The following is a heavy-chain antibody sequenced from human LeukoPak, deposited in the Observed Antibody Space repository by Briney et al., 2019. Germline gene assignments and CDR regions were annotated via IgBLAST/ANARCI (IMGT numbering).Heavy chain of an antibody. CDR1: GGSVTTTSFY. Sequence: SETLSLTCTVSGGSVTTTSFYWGWIRQPPGKGLEWIGFIYNNENTHYNPSLKSRVTMSVDTSKNLFSLRLNSVTAADTAVYYCAKTRRRGFAAAGYYYYGVDVWGHGTTVTVSS. D-gene: IGHD6-13*01. J-gene: IGHJ6*02. CDR3: AKTRRRGFAAAGYYYYGVDV. V-gene: IGHV4-39*02. CDR2: IYNNENT.